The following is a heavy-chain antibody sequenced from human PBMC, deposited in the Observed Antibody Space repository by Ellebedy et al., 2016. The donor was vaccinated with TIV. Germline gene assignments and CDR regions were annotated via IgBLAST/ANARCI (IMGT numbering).Heavy chain of an antibody. CDR2: ISWDGGST. Sequence: GESLKISXAASGFTFDDYTMHWVRQAPGKGLEWVSLISWDGGSTYYADSVKGRSTISRDNSKNSLYLQMNSLRTEDTALYYCAKDLYYDSSGHAFDYWGQGTLVTVSS. J-gene: IGHJ4*02. CDR1: GFTFDDYT. V-gene: IGHV3-43*01. CDR3: AKDLYYDSSGHAFDY. D-gene: IGHD3-22*01.